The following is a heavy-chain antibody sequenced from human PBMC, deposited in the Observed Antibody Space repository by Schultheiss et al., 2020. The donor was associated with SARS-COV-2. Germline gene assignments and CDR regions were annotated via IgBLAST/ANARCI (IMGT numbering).Heavy chain of an antibody. CDR2: ITSSSSYT. Sequence: GGSLRLSCAASGFTLSDYYMNWIRQSPGKGLEWVSYITSSSSYTNYADSVKVRFTISRDNAKNSLYLQMNSLRAEDTAVYYCARDLVVPAAMFGLGFDPWGQGTLVTVSS. CDR3: ARDLVVPAAMFGLGFDP. V-gene: IGHV3-11*05. CDR1: GFTLSDYY. D-gene: IGHD2-2*01. J-gene: IGHJ5*02.